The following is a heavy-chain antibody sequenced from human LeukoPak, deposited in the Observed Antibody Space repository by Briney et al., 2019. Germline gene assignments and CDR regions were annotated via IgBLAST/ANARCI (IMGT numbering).Heavy chain of an antibody. CDR3: AKDQAGILGALDAFDI. D-gene: IGHD3-3*01. CDR2: ISRIGNTK. V-gene: IGHV3-11*04. Sequence: LSLTCTVSGGSISSGGYYWSWIRQHPGKGLEWISYISRIGNTKYDAGSVKGRFIVSRDNAKNSLYLQMNSLRAEDTAVYYCAKDQAGILGALDAFDIWGQGTMVTVSS. CDR1: GGSISSGGYY. J-gene: IGHJ3*02.